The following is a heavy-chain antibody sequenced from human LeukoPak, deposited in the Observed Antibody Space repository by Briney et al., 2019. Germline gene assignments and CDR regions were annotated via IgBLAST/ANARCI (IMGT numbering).Heavy chain of an antibody. CDR2: IKQDGSEK. J-gene: IGHJ6*02. CDR1: GFTFSSYW. D-gene: IGHD3-22*01. CDR3: ARSVKGGGGDYYDSSRYPHGMDV. Sequence: GGSLRLSCAASGFTFSSYWMNWVRQAPGKGLEWVANIKQDGSEKYYVDSVKGRFTISRDNAKNSLYLQTNSLRAEDTAVYYCARSVKGGGGDYYDSSRYPHGMDVWGQGTTVTVSS. V-gene: IGHV3-7*01.